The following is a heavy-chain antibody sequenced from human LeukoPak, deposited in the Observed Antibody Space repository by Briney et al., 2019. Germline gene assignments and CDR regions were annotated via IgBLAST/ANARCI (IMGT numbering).Heavy chain of an antibody. D-gene: IGHD6-19*01. Sequence: PGGSLRLSCVASGFTFSSYAMSWVRQAPGKGLEWVSAISGSGGSTYYADSVKGRFTISRDNSKNTLYLQMNSLRAEDTAVYYCAKVVAGRYYYYYGMDVWGQGTTVTVSS. J-gene: IGHJ6*02. CDR2: ISGSGGST. CDR1: GFTFSSYA. V-gene: IGHV3-23*01. CDR3: AKVVAGRYYYYYGMDV.